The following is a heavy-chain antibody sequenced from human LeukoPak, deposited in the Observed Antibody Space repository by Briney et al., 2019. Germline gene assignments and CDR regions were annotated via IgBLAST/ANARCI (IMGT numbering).Heavy chain of an antibody. Sequence: PSETLSLTCTVSGGSISSSSYYWGWIRQPPGKGLGWIGSIYYSGSTYYNPSLKSRVTISVDTSKNQFSLKLSSVTAADTAVYYCARRAAMATDYWGQGTLVTVSS. CDR2: IYYSGST. D-gene: IGHD5-18*01. CDR3: ARRAAMATDY. J-gene: IGHJ4*02. V-gene: IGHV4-39*01. CDR1: GGSISSSSYY.